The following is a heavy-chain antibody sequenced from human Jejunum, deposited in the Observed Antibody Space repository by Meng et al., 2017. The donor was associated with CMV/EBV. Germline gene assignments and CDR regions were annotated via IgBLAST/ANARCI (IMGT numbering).Heavy chain of an antibody. CDR3: AKDKGVTTLDY. CDR2: IRNDGSNK. D-gene: IGHD1/OR15-1a*01. J-gene: IGHJ4*02. V-gene: IGHV3-30*02. CDR1: RISFSISG. Sequence: VVLVGVGGGVVPAGEFLEPSCEASRISFSISGMHWVRQAPGKGLGWVGFIRNDGSNKYYAESVTGRFTISRDNFKNTVYLQMNNLTTEDTAVYYCAKDKGVTTLDYWGQGTLVTVSS.